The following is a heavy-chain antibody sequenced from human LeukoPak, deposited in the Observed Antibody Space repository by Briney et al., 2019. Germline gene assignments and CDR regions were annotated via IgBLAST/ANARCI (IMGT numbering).Heavy chain of an antibody. CDR2: ITNSNSYI. V-gene: IGHV3-21*01. J-gene: IGHJ4*02. CDR3: ATPPTAYTSGSLGY. CDR1: GFTFSTYS. Sequence: GGSLRLSCAASGFTFSTYSMTWVRQAPGKGLEWVSYITNSNSYIYYADSVKGRFTISRDNAKNSLYLQMNSLRVEDTAVYYCATPPTAYTSGSLGYWGQGTLVTVSS. D-gene: IGHD3-22*01.